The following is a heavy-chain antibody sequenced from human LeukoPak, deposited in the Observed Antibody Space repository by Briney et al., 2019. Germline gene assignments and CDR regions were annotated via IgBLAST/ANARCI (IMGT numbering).Heavy chain of an antibody. Sequence: PGGSLRLSCAASGFSVSSNWMSWVRRAPGKGLEWVANINQDESQKYYVDSVKGRFTIFKDNAKNSLNLQMNSLRAEDTAVYYCARGHDFWSGYYLYWGQGTLVTVSS. J-gene: IGHJ4*02. CDR3: ARGHDFWSGYYLY. D-gene: IGHD3-3*01. V-gene: IGHV3-7*03. CDR2: INQDESQK. CDR1: GFSVSSNW.